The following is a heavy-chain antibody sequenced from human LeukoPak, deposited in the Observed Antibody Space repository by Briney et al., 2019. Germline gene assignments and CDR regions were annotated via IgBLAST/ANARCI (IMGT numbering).Heavy chain of an antibody. V-gene: IGHV4-34*01. CDR2: INHSGST. J-gene: IGHJ6*04. CDR1: GGSFSGYY. CDR3: ARGAHVLLWFGEPYGMDV. Sequence: PSETLSLTCAVYGGSFSGYYWSWIRQPPGKGLEWTGEINHSGSTNYNPSLKSRVTISVDTSKNQFSLKLSSVTAAATAVYYCARGAHVLLWFGEPYGMDVWGKGTTATVSS. D-gene: IGHD3-10*01.